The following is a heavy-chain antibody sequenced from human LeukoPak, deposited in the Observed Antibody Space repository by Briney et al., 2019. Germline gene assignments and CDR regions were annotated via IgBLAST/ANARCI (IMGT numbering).Heavy chain of an antibody. CDR3: ARYCSSTSCSQYYFDY. Sequence: PSETLSLTCAVYGGSFSGYYWSWIRQPPGKGLEWIGEINHSGSTNYNPSLKSRVTISVDPSKNQFSLKLSSVTAADPAVYYCARYCSSTSCSQYYFDYWGQGTLVTVSS. V-gene: IGHV4-34*01. D-gene: IGHD2-2*01. J-gene: IGHJ4*02. CDR1: GGSFSGYY. CDR2: INHSGST.